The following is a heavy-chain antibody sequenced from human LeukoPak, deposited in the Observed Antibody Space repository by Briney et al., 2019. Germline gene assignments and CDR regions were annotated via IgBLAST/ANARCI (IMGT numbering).Heavy chain of an antibody. CDR1: GYTFIGYY. CDR2: INPNSGGT. Sequence: VASVKVSFKASGYTFIGYYMHWVRQAPGQGLEWMGWINPNSGGTNYQGRVTMTRDTSISTAYMELSRLSSDDTAVYYCARDVPGDKSWFCDLWGRGTLVTVSS. CDR3: ARDVPGDKSWFCDL. J-gene: IGHJ2*01. V-gene: IGHV1-2*02. D-gene: IGHD7-27*01.